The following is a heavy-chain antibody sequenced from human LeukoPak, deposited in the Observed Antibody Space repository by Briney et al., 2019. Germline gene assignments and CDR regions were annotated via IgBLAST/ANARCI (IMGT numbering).Heavy chain of an antibody. V-gene: IGHV3-15*01. CDR1: GFPFSGAW. Sequence: PGGSLRLSCAASGFPFSGAWMSWVRQAPGEGLEWVGRITSKTDGETTDYAVPVKGRFTISRDDSQTMMFLHMDSLKIEDTAVYCCLTDLVGAGNRPYWGPGTLVTVSS. CDR3: LTDLVGAGNRPY. J-gene: IGHJ4*02. D-gene: IGHD2-15*01. CDR2: ITSKTDGETT.